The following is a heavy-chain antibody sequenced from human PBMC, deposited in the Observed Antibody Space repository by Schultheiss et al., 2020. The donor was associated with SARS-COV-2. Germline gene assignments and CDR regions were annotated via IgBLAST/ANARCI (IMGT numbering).Heavy chain of an antibody. V-gene: IGHV4-39*07. J-gene: IGHJ6*03. CDR2: IYYSGST. D-gene: IGHD3-22*01. Sequence: SETLSLTCTVSGGSISSSSYYWGWIRQPPGKGLEWIGSIYYSGSTYYNPSLKSRVTISVDTSKNQFSLKLSSVTAADTAVYYCARAQGGYSSYYYYYMDVWGKGTTVTVSS. CDR3: ARAQGGYSSYYYYYMDV. CDR1: GGSISSSSYY.